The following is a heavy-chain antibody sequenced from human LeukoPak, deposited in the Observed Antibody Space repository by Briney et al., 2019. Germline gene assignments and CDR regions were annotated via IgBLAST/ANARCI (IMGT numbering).Heavy chain of an antibody. CDR1: GFTFSSYA. V-gene: IGHV3-30*04. J-gene: IGHJ1*01. CDR2: ISYDGGNK. CDR3: ARPLWFGESR. D-gene: IGHD3-10*01. Sequence: GGSLRLSCAASGFTFSSYAMHWVRQAPGKGLEWVAVISYDGGNKYYADSVKGRFTISRDNSKNTLYLQMNSLRADDTAVYYCARPLWFGESRWGQGTLVTVSS.